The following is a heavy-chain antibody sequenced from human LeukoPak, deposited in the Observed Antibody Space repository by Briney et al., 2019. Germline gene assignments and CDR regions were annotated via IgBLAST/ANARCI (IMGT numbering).Heavy chain of an antibody. Sequence: GGSLRLSCAASGFTFSSYAMHWVRQAPGKGLEWVAVISYDGSNKYYADSVKGRFTISRDNSKNTLYLQMNSLRAEDTAVYYCAREGLFIVGATGFDYWGQGTLVTVSS. D-gene: IGHD1-26*01. CDR3: AREGLFIVGATGFDY. V-gene: IGHV3-30*04. CDR1: GFTFSSYA. CDR2: ISYDGSNK. J-gene: IGHJ4*02.